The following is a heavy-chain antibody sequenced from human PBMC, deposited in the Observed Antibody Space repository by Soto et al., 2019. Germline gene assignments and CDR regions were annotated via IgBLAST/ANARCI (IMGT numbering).Heavy chain of an antibody. Sequence: QVQLVQSGGEVQKPGASVKVSCKTSGYTFVTYYIGWLRQAPGQGIEWVGWISPHNGKTNYIQSLQGRVTLTADTSTGTAYLELRSLQSNDTAVYFCARDSSNYFDYWGQGTLVTVSS. CDR2: ISPHNGKT. CDR3: ARDSSNYFDY. CDR1: GYTFVTYY. J-gene: IGHJ4*02. D-gene: IGHD4-4*01. V-gene: IGHV1-18*01.